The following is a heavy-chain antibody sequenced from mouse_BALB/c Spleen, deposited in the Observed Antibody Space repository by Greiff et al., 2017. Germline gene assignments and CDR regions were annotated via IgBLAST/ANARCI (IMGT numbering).Heavy chain of an antibody. D-gene: IGHD4-1*01. V-gene: IGHV1S56*01. CDR3: AREGELGRVFAY. CDR1: GYTFTSYY. CDR2: IYPGNVNT. Sequence: VQLQQSGPELVKPGASVRISCKASGYTFTSYYIHWVKQRPGQGLEWIGWIYPGNVNTKYNEKFKGKATLTADKSSSTAYMQLSSLTSEDSAVYFCAREGELGRVFAYWGQGTLVTVSA. J-gene: IGHJ3*01.